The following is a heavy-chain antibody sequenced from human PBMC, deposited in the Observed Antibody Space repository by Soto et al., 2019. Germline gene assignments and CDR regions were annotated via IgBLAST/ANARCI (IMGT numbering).Heavy chain of an antibody. V-gene: IGHV3-21*01. CDR1: GFTFSSYS. D-gene: IGHD3-3*01. CDR3: ARKSWSGHNESPIDY. CDR2: ISSSSSYI. Sequence: GESLKISCAASGFTFSSYSMNWVRQAPGKGLEWVSSISSSSSYIYYADSVKGRFTISRDNAKNSLYLQMNSLRAEDTAVYYCARKSWSGHNESPIDYWGQGTLVTVSS. J-gene: IGHJ4*02.